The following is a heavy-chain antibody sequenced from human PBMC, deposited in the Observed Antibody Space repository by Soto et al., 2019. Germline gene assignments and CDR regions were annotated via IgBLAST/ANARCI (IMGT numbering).Heavy chain of an antibody. CDR1: GFTFAEYA. J-gene: IGHJ4*02. Sequence: GGSLRLSCAASGFTFAEYAMHWVRQAPGKGLEWVSGISWNSATIGYADSVKGRFTIARDNAKNSLFLQMNSLRAGDTAIYYCVKDGGYCSSSTCYSPRNHYFDSWGQGTLVTVSS. CDR3: VKDGGYCSSSTCYSPRNHYFDS. CDR2: ISWNSATI. D-gene: IGHD2-2*01. V-gene: IGHV3-9*01.